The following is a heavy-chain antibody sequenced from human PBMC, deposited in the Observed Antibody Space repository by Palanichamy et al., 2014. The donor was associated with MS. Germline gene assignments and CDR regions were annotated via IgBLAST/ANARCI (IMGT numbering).Heavy chain of an antibody. V-gene: IGHV5-51*01. CDR2: FYPDDSNS. CDR3: ARQGYSQVFDY. J-gene: IGHJ4*02. Sequence: EVLLVQSGAEVKKPGESLKISCKGSGFTFTNYWIAWVRQMPGKGLQWMGSFYPDDSNSRFSPSFQGQVSFSADKSVSVAFLHWNSLKASDTAIYYCARQGYSQVFDYWGQGTLVTVSS. D-gene: IGHD5-18*01. CDR1: GFTFTNYW.